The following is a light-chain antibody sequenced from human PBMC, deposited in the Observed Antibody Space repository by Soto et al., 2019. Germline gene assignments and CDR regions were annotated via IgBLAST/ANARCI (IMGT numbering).Light chain of an antibody. CDR1: QGSNSY. V-gene: IGKV1-9*01. Sequence: QLTRSPSSLSASVVDRVTITCGASQGSNSYLAWYQQKPGKVPQLLIYKASILQSGVPSRFSGSGSGTDFTLTISSLQAEDFATYYCQQTRSYPSTFGGGTKVDIK. CDR2: KAS. J-gene: IGKJ4*01. CDR3: QQTRSYPST.